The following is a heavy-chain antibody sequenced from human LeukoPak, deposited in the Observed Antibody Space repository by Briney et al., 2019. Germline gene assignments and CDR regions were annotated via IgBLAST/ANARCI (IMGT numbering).Heavy chain of an antibody. J-gene: IGHJ4*02. Sequence: NLGESLKISCKGSGYSFTSYWIGWVRQLPGKGLEWMGIIYPGDSDTRYSPSFQGQVTISADKSISTAYLQWSSLKASDTAMYYCARLEVGADIHLDYWGQGTLVTVSS. CDR3: ARLEVGADIHLDY. D-gene: IGHD1-26*01. V-gene: IGHV5-51*01. CDR1: GYSFTSYW. CDR2: IYPGDSDT.